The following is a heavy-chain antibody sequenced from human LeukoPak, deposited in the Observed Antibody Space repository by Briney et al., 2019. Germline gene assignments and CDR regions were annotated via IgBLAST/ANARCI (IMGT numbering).Heavy chain of an antibody. CDR3: ARDDYGEPGWFDP. CDR1: GHTFSSYG. Sequence: GVSVKLSCKASGHTFSSYGISWVRQAPGQGLEWMGWISGYDGNTKYAQKLQGRVSLTTDSSTSTVYMELRSLRSDDTAVYYCARDDYGEPGWFDPWGQGTLVTVSS. D-gene: IGHD4-17*01. V-gene: IGHV1-18*01. J-gene: IGHJ5*02. CDR2: ISGYDGNT.